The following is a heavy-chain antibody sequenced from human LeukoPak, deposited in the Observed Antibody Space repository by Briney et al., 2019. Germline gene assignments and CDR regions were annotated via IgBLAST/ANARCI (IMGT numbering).Heavy chain of an antibody. Sequence: SETLSLTCTVSGGSITSYYWSWIRQPPGKGLECIGYIYYSGTTYYNPSLKSRVTISVDTSKNQFSLKLSSVTAADTAVYYCAAWQNRLFDYWGQGTLVTVSS. J-gene: IGHJ4*02. CDR3: AAWQNRLFDY. V-gene: IGHV4-59*01. CDR1: GGSITSYY. CDR2: IYYSGTT. D-gene: IGHD2/OR15-2a*01.